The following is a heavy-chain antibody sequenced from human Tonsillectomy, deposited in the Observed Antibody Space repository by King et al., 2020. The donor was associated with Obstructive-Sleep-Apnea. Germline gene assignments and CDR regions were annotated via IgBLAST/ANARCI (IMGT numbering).Heavy chain of an antibody. CDR1: RFTFRNYA. J-gene: IGHJ4*02. V-gene: IGHV3-23*04. CDR2: ISGSGNGT. CDR3: AKARGEAWIVDY. Sequence: VQLVESGGGLVQPGGSLRLSCAASRFTFRNYAMNWVRQAPGKGLEWVSAISGSGNGTYYADFVKGRFTISRDNSNNTLFLAMSSLRAEDTAVYYCAKARGEAWIVDYWGKGTLVTASP. D-gene: IGHD1-1*01.